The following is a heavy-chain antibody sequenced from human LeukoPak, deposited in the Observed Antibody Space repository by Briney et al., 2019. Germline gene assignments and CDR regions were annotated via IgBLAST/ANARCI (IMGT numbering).Heavy chain of an antibody. J-gene: IGHJ3*02. V-gene: IGHV4-30-4*08. CDR2: IYYTGNT. CDR1: GGSINSGDYY. Sequence: SQTLSLTCTVSGGSINSGDYYWSWIRQPPGKGLEWIGYIYYTGNTYYNPSLKSRINISVGTSKKQVSLKLRSVTAADTAVYYCARATITMAVAVPADAFEIWGPGTMVTVSS. CDR3: ARATITMAVAVPADAFEI. D-gene: IGHD6-19*01.